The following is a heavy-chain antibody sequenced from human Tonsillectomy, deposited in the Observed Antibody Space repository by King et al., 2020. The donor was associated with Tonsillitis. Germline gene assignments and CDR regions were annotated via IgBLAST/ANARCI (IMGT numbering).Heavy chain of an antibody. CDR3: ARDSPYNDFWSGWGYPYYMDV. Sequence: DVQLVESGGGLVQPGGSLRLSCVASGFTFSTYEMNWVRQAPGKGLEWVSYMTGSGNSIYYADSVKGRFTISRDNAKNSLYLQMNSLRAEDTAVYYCARDSPYNDFWSGWGYPYYMDVWGKGTTVTVSS. D-gene: IGHD3-3*01. J-gene: IGHJ6*03. CDR1: GFTFSTYE. CDR2: MTGSGNSI. V-gene: IGHV3-48*03.